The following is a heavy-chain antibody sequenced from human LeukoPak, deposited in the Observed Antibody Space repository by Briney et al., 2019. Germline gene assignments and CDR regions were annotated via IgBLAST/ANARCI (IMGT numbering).Heavy chain of an antibody. CDR3: ARAGAEWEFDP. CDR2: INPNSGDT. D-gene: IGHD1-26*01. CDR1: GYTFTGYY. J-gene: IGHJ5*02. V-gene: IGHV1-2*06. Sequence: ASVKVSCKASGYTFTGYYIHWVRQAPGQGREWMGRINPNSGDTNYAQKFQGRVSMTRDTSVNTAYMELSRLRSDDTAVYYCARAGAEWEFDPWGQGTLVTVSS.